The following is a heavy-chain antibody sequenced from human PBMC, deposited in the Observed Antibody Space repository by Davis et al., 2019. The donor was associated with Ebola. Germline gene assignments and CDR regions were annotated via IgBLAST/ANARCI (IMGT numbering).Heavy chain of an antibody. CDR2: INPHNGNT. CDR1: GYTFTNYG. D-gene: IGHD3-16*01. J-gene: IGHJ4*02. V-gene: IGHV1-18*04. Sequence: AASVKVSCKASGYTFTNYGITWVRQAPGQGLEWMGWINPHNGNTNYAQNVQGRVTMTTDTSTSTAYMEVGSLKSDDTAVYYCTIGGTTGGFDYWGQGTLVTVSS. CDR3: TIGGTTGGFDY.